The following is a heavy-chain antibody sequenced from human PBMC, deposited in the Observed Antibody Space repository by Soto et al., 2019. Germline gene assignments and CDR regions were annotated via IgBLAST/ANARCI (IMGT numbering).Heavy chain of an antibody. CDR2: TRNKANSYTT. J-gene: IGHJ6*03. D-gene: IGHD2-2*01. CDR3: AREAGVVAAAPNYYYYMDV. Sequence: EVQLVESGGGLVQPGGSLRLSCAASGFTFSDHYMDWVRQAPGKGLEWVGRTRNKANSYTTEYAASVKGRFTISRDDSKNSLYLQMNSLKTEDTAVYYCAREAGVVAAAPNYYYYMDVWGKGTTVTVSS. CDR1: GFTFSDHY. V-gene: IGHV3-72*01.